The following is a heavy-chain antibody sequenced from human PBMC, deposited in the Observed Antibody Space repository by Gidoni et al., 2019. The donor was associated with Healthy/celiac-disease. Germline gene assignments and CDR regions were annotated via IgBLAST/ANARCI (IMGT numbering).Heavy chain of an antibody. Sequence: EVQLLESGGGLVQPGGSLRLSCAAAGFTFSSYAMSWVRQAPGKGLEWVSAISGSGGSTYYADSVKGRFTISRDNSKNTLYLQMNSLRAEDTAVYYCAKSILLTDAFDIWGQGTMVTVSS. CDR3: AKSILLTDAFDI. D-gene: IGHD2-21*01. V-gene: IGHV3-23*01. CDR2: ISGSGGST. J-gene: IGHJ3*02. CDR1: GFTFSSYA.